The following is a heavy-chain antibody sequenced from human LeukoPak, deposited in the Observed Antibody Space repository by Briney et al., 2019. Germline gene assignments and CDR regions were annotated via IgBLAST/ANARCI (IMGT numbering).Heavy chain of an antibody. CDR3: AREMATTDYYDFYYMDV. V-gene: IGHV1-46*01. J-gene: IGHJ6*03. D-gene: IGHD5-24*01. Sequence: ASVKVSCKASGYTFTRYYMHWVRQAPGQGLEWMGIINPSGGSTSYAQKFQGRVTMTRDMSTSTVYMELSSLRSEDTAVYYCAREMATTDYYDFYYMDVWGKGTTVTVSS. CDR1: GYTFTRYY. CDR2: INPSGGST.